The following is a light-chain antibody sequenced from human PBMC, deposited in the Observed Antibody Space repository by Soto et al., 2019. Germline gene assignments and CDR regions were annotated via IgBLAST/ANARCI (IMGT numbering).Light chain of an antibody. CDR1: QSISKW. CDR2: DAS. J-gene: IGKJ1*01. CDR3: QQYSTFPRT. V-gene: IGKV1-5*01. Sequence: DIEMTQSPSTLSASVGDRVVITCRASQSISKWLARYQQKPGKAPKFLIYDASTLESGVPSRFGGSGSGTEFTLTISSLQPEDFATFYCQQYSTFPRTFGQGTKVDIK.